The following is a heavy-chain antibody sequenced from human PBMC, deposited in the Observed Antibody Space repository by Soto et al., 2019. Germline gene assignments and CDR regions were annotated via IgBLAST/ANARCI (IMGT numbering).Heavy chain of an antibody. CDR1: GGSISSGVHS. J-gene: IGHJ6*02. Sequence: SETLSLTCTVSGGSISSGVHSWNWIRQSPGKDLEWIGYIYHSGTTNYNPSLQSRVTMSVDTSKKQFSLKLSSVTAADTAVYYCAGDGSWSSGMDVWGQGTTVTVSS. V-gene: IGHV4-61*08. CDR2: IYHSGTT. D-gene: IGHD6-13*01. CDR3: AGDGSWSSGMDV.